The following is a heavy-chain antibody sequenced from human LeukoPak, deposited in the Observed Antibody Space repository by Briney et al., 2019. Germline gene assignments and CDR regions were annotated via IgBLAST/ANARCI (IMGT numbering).Heavy chain of an antibody. J-gene: IGHJ6*03. D-gene: IGHD6-13*01. CDR1: GGTFSNYA. CDR3: ARGGSWYRFNYYYYYMDV. Sequence: ASVKVSCKASGGTFSNYAISWVRQAPGQGLEWMGGIIPIFATSTTKYAQKFQGRVTITADKSTSTAYMELSSLRSEDTAVYYCARGGSWYRFNYYYYYMDVWGKGTTVTISS. CDR2: IIPIFATSTT. V-gene: IGHV1-69*06.